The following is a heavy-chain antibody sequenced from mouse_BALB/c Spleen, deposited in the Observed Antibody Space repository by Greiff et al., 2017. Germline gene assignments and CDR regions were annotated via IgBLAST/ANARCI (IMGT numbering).Heavy chain of an antibody. V-gene: IGHV5-6-2*01. CDR1: GFTFSSYY. J-gene: IGHJ2*01. CDR2: INSNGGST. Sequence: DVMLVESGGGLVKPGGSLKLSCAASGFTFSSYYMSWVRQTPEKRLELVAAINSNGGSTYYPDTVKGRFTISRDNAKNTLYLQMSSLKSEDTALYYCARRGYYGSSSYYFDYWGQGTTLTVSS. D-gene: IGHD1-1*01. CDR3: ARRGYYGSSSYYFDY.